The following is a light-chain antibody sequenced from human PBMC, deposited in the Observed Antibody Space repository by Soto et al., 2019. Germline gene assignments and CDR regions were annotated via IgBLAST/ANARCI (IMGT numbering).Light chain of an antibody. V-gene: IGLV7-46*01. CDR3: LLVYSGVVV. J-gene: IGLJ2*01. Sequence: QAVVTQEPSLTVSPGGTVTLTCGSSTGSVTTGLLPYWIQQKPGQAPRTLIYDATNKHSWTPARFSGSLLGGKAALTLSGAQPEDEADYYCLLVYSGVVVFGGGTKLTVL. CDR2: DAT. CDR1: TGSVTTGLL.